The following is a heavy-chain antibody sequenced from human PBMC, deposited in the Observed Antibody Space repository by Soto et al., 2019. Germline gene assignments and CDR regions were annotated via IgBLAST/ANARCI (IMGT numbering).Heavy chain of an antibody. D-gene: IGHD2-21*01. J-gene: IGHJ4*02. CDR3: ARHTYRGGSWGGDY. CDR1: GGSISSSNYY. CDR2: IYYSGST. Sequence: QLQLQQSGPRLVKPSETLSLTCTVSGGSISSSNYYSWAWIRQPPGKGLEYIGNIYYSGSTYYSPSLKSRVTISLDTSKNQFSLNLSSVTAADTAVYYCARHTYRGGSWGGDYWGQGTLVTVSS. V-gene: IGHV4-39*01.